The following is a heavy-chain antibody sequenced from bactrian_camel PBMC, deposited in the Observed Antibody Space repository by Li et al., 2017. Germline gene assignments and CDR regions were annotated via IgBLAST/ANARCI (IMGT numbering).Heavy chain of an antibody. CDR3: AADGQPITGLCPLTYRH. J-gene: IGHJ4*01. CDR1: GDTDSSYC. CDR2: ITAGGSNA. Sequence: HVQLVESGGGSVQAGGSLRVSCSLSGDTDSSYCMGWFRQAPGKEREGVAAITAGGSNANYVDSVKGRFTISQDNAKNTVYLQMNSLKPEDTAMYSCAADGQPITGLCPLTYRHWGQGTQVTVS. V-gene: IGHV3-3*01. D-gene: IGHD7*01.